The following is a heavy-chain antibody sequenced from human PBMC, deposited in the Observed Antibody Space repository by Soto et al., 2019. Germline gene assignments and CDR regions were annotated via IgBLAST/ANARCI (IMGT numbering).Heavy chain of an antibody. CDR2: FNPEDGET. J-gene: IGHJ4*02. V-gene: IGHV1-24*01. CDR3: ATSEYDAGPPDF. D-gene: IGHD3-16*01. CDR1: GFRLTDLS. Sequence: QVQLEQSGAEVRKPGASVKVSCKVSGFRLTDLSMHWVRQAPGKGLEWIGGFNPEDGETIFAQKFQDRVAVTEETSADTAYMELSRLRSDDTAVYYCATSEYDAGPPDFWGQGTLVTVSS.